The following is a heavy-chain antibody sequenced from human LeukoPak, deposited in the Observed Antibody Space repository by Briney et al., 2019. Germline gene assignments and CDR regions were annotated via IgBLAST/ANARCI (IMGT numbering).Heavy chain of an antibody. D-gene: IGHD6-13*01. V-gene: IGHV4-59*01. J-gene: IGHJ6*03. CDR1: GGSISSYY. Sequence: PSETLSLTCTVSGGSISSYYWSWIRQPPGKGLEWIGYIYYSGSTNYNPSLKSRVTISGDTSKNQFSLKLRSVTAADTAVYYCARDRVGRQLVGRKNNYYYMDVWGKGTTVTISS. CDR2: IYYSGST. CDR3: ARDRVGRQLVGRKNNYYYMDV.